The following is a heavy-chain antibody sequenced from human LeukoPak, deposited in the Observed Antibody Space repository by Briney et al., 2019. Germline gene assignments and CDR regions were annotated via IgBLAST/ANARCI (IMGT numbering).Heavy chain of an antibody. CDR3: AKGPAYCGGDCHFDY. D-gene: IGHD2-21*02. Sequence: PGGSLRLSCAASGFTFSSYGMHWVRQAPGKGLEWVAVISYDGSNKYYADSVKGRFTISRDNSKNTLYLQMNSLRAGDTAVYYCAKGPAYCGGDCHFDYWGQGTLVTVSS. CDR2: ISYDGSNK. J-gene: IGHJ4*02. V-gene: IGHV3-30*18. CDR1: GFTFSSYG.